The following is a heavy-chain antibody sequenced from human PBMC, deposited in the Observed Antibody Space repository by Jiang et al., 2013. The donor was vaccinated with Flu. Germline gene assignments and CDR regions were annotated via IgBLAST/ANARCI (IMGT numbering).Heavy chain of an antibody. CDR2: IYHSGST. D-gene: IGHD5-12*01. CDR3: ARALKYSGFELPYFDF. V-gene: IGHV4-39*07. J-gene: IGHJ4*02. Sequence: GLVKPSETLSLTCTVSGGSISSSNYYWVWIRQPPGKGLEWIGSIYHSGSTYYNPSLKSRVTISVDTSMNQFSLNLTSVPAADTAVYYCARALKYSGFELPYFDFWGQGTLVTVSS. CDR1: GGSISSSNYY.